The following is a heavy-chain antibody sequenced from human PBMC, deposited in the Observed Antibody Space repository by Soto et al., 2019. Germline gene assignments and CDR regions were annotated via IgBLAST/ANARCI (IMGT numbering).Heavy chain of an antibody. CDR3: AKDQQQLVPGFDY. Sequence: RIIKTPGKGLEWVSGIVGSGGSTYYADSVKGRFTISRDNSKNTLYLQMHSLRVEDTALYYCAKDQQQLVPGFDYWGQGIMVTV. CDR2: IVGSGGST. D-gene: IGHD6-13*01. V-gene: IGHV3-23*01. J-gene: IGHJ4*02.